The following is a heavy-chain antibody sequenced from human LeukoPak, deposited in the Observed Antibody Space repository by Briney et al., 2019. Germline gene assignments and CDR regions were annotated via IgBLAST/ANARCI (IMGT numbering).Heavy chain of an antibody. CDR1: GVSISSSNYH. J-gene: IGHJ4*02. V-gene: IGHV4-39*01. Sequence: PSETLSLTCTVSGVSISSSNYHWGWIRQPPGKGLEWIGSIYYSGNTYYNPSLKSRVTISVDTSKNQFSLKLSSVTAADTAVYYCARNRRFDSSGYYLEYFDYWGQGTLVTVSS. D-gene: IGHD3-22*01. CDR2: IYYSGNT. CDR3: ARNRRFDSSGYYLEYFDY.